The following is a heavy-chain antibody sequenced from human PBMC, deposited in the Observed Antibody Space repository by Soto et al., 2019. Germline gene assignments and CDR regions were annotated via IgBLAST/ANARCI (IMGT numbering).Heavy chain of an antibody. CDR3: VKEGSGWSYLDH. J-gene: IGHJ4*02. Sequence: QVQLQESGPGVVKPSGTLSLSCIVSSGSISSTNWWSWVRQPPGRGLEWIGAIYHSGSINYNPSLGRRVTISGDKSKNQFSLNLISVTAADTAVYFCVKEGSGWSYLDHWGQGILVTVSS. V-gene: IGHV4-4*02. CDR2: IYHSGSI. CDR1: SGSISSTNW. D-gene: IGHD6-19*01.